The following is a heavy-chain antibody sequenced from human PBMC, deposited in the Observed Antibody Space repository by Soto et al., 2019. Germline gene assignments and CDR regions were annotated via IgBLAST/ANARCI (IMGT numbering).Heavy chain of an antibody. J-gene: IGHJ4*02. CDR1: GVNLRNYW. Sequence: GGSLRLSCTASGVNLRNYWMHWVRQAPGKGPEWVSRMTSDGRTTQYADSVKGRFTVSRDNAKNTLYLQMNSLRAEDTAVYYCARAEVGYWGPGTLVTVSS. CDR2: MTSDGRTT. CDR3: ARAEVGY. V-gene: IGHV3-74*03.